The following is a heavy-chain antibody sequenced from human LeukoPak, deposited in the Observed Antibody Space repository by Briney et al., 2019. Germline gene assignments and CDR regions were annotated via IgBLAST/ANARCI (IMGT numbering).Heavy chain of an antibody. J-gene: IGHJ4*02. D-gene: IGHD6-19*01. CDR1: GFTFSSYA. CDR2: ISGSGGST. V-gene: IGHV3-23*01. CDR3: AKSRNQWLVRQYFDY. Sequence: PGGSLRLSCAASGFTFSSYAMSCVRQAPGKGLEWVSAISGSGGSTYYADSVKGRFTISRDNSKNTLYLQMNSLRAEDTAVYYCAKSRNQWLVRQYFDYWGQGTLVTVSS.